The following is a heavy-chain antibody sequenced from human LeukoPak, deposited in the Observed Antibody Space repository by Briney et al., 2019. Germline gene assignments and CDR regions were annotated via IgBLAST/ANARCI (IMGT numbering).Heavy chain of an antibody. V-gene: IGHV3-30-3*01. CDR3: ARESAVAGYFDY. J-gene: IGHJ4*02. CDR2: ISYDGSNK. D-gene: IGHD6-19*01. Sequence: GGSLRLSCAASGFTFSSYAMHWVRQAPGKGLEWVAVISYDGSNKYYADSVKGRFTISRDNSKNTLYLQMNSLRAEDTAVYYCARESAVAGYFDYCGQGTLVTVSS. CDR1: GFTFSSYA.